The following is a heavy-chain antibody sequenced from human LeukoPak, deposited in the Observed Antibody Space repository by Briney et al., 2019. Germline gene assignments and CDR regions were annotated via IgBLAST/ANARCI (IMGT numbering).Heavy chain of an antibody. V-gene: IGHV3-7*01. CDR2: IKQDGSEK. Sequence: GSLRLSCAASGFTFRSYWMSWVRQAPGKGLEWVANIKQDGSEKYYVDSVKGRFTISRHNAKNSLYLQMNSLRAEDTAVYYCARERYPHSAFDYWGQGTLVTVSS. D-gene: IGHD1-1*01. CDR1: GFTFRSYW. J-gene: IGHJ4*02. CDR3: ARERYPHSAFDY.